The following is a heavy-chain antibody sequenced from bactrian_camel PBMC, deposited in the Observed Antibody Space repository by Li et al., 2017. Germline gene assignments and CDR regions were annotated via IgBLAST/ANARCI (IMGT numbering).Heavy chain of an antibody. CDR2: IDTGGIT. D-gene: IGHD6*01. V-gene: IGHV3S19*01. CDR1: LFTFPY. CDR3: AADSSSWYHYYY. Sequence: DVQLVESGGGLVQPGGSLRLSCASSLFTFPYMTWVRQGPGKELEWISRIDTGGITYYADSVRGRFTISKDVAKNTLYLQMNSLRSDDTAMYFCAADSSSWYHYYYWGRGTQVTVS. J-gene: IGHJ4*01.